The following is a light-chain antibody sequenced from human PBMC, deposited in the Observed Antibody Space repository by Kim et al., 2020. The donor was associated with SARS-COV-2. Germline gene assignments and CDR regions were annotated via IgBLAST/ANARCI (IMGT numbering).Light chain of an antibody. CDR2: GAY. J-gene: IGKJ1*01. Sequence: SGSPGERATLSCRASQSVTTNLAWYQQKPGQAPRLLIYGAYIRATGTPDRFSGSGSGTEFTLTISSLHSEDFAVYYCQQYSDWWTFGQGTKVDIK. CDR1: QSVTTN. CDR3: QQYSDWWT. V-gene: IGKV3-15*01.